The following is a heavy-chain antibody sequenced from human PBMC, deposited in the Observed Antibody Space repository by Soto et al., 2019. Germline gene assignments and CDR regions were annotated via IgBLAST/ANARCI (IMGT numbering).Heavy chain of an antibody. V-gene: IGHV4-30-4*01. D-gene: IGHD3-22*01. Sequence: TLSLTCTVSVGSISSGDYYWSWIRQPPWKCLEWIWYIYYSGSTYYNPSLKGRVTISVDTSKNQFSLKLSSVTAADTAVYYCARDRRPYYYDSSGYHDWAFDIWGQGTMVTVSS. J-gene: IGHJ3*02. CDR2: IYYSGST. CDR3: ARDRRPYYYDSSGYHDWAFDI. CDR1: VGSISSGDYY.